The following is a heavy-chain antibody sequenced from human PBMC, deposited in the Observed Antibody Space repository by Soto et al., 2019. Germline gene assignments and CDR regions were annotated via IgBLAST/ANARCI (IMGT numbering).Heavy chain of an antibody. V-gene: IGHV1-69*06. Sequence: QVQLVQSGAEVKKPGSSVKVSCKASGGTFSSYAIRWVRQAPGQGLEWMGGIIPIFGTANYAQKFQGRVTINADKSTSTGDMELSSVRSEDTAVYYCARDPTSGRKSSGCYGYCGQGTLVTVSS. CDR3: ARDPTSGRKSSGCYGY. J-gene: IGHJ4*02. D-gene: IGHD6-19*01. CDR2: IIPIFGTA. CDR1: GGTFSSYA.